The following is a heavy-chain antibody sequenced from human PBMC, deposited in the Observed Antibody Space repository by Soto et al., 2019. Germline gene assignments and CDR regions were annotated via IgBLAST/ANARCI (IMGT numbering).Heavy chain of an antibody. V-gene: IGHV1-3*01. Sequence: ASVKVSCKASGYTFTSYAMHWVRQAPGQRLEWMGWINAGNGNTKYSQKFQGRVTITRDTSASTAYMELSSLRSEDTAVYYCAREMIRFLEWLPGRGWFDPWGQGTLVTVS. D-gene: IGHD3-3*01. CDR1: GYTFTSYA. CDR3: AREMIRFLEWLPGRGWFDP. CDR2: INAGNGNT. J-gene: IGHJ5*02.